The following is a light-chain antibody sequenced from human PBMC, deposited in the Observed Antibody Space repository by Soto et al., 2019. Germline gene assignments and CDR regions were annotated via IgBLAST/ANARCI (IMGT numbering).Light chain of an antibody. Sequence: LTQPASVSGSPGQSITISCTGTSSDVGGYNYVSWYQQHPGKAPKLMIYDVSNRPSGVSNRFSGSKSGNTASLTISGLQAEDYSDYYCSSYTSSSTLYVFGTGTNVTVL. V-gene: IGLV2-14*01. CDR3: SSYTSSSTLYV. J-gene: IGLJ1*01. CDR1: SSDVGGYNY. CDR2: DVS.